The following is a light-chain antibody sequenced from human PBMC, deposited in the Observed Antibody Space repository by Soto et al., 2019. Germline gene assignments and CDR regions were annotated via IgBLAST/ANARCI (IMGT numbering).Light chain of an antibody. V-gene: IGLV2-8*01. CDR2: EVT. CDR3: SSHAGSITLV. CDR1: SSDVGGYNY. J-gene: IGLJ2*01. Sequence: QSVLTQPPSASGSPGQSVTISCTGTSSDVGGYNYVSWYQQHPGKAPKLMIYEVTKRPSGVPDRFSGSKSGNTASLTVSGLQAEDEADYYCSSHAGSITLVFGGGTKLTVL.